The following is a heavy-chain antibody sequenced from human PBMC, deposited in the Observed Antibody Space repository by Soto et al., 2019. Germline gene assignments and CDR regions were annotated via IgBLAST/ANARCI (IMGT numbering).Heavy chain of an antibody. CDR1: GDSVSSNSSG. Sequence: SPTLSLTCAIPGDSVSSNSSGWSCVSQSPSRGLEWLGRTYYRSKWYYEYAVSVRGRITINPDTSKNQYSLQLNSVTPEDTAVYFCARGEQYSGRIFDYWGQGTLVTVSS. CDR3: ARGEQYSGRIFDY. CDR2: TYYRSKWYY. D-gene: IGHD1-26*01. J-gene: IGHJ4*01. V-gene: IGHV6-1*01.